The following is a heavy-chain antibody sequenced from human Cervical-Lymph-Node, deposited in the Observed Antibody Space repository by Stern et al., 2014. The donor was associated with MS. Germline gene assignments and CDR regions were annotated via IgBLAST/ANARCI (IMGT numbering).Heavy chain of an antibody. J-gene: IGHJ4*02. Sequence: EVQLEESGGGEVQSGGSLRLSCVASDLAFSTYWMNWVRQAPGKGLQWVANTNQAGSEKYYVDSVKGRFTIYRDNAKKSLYLQMNNLRSEDTAVYYCANGGTTWNWGQGTLVTVSS. V-gene: IGHV3-7*03. CDR2: TNQAGSEK. CDR3: ANGGTTWN. CDR1: DLAFSTYW. D-gene: IGHD1-1*01.